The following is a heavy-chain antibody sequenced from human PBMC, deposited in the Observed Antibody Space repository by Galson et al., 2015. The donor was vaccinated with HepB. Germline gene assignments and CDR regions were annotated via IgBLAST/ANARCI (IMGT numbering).Heavy chain of an antibody. V-gene: IGHV1-69-2*01. CDR1: GHTFTDYN. CDR3: ATGEEAYYYYGMDV. Sequence: VKVSCKVSGHTFTDYNMYWVQQAPGKGLEWMGLADPEDGETIYAEKFQGRVTITADTSTDTAYMELSSLRSEDTAVYYCATGEEAYYYYGMDVWGQGTTVTVSS. J-gene: IGHJ6*02. CDR2: ADPEDGET.